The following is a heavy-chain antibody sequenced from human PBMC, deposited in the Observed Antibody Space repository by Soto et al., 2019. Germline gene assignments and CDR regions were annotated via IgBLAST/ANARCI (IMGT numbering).Heavy chain of an antibody. CDR1: GFTFSSYG. V-gene: IGHV3-30*18. D-gene: IGHD2-2*01. Sequence: GGSLRLSCAASGFTFSSYGMHWVRQAPGKGLEWVAVISYDGSNKYYADSVKGRFTISRDNSKNTLYLQMNSLRAEDTAVYYCAKEHPRYCSSTSCYEYYFDYWGQGTLVTVSS. CDR2: ISYDGSNK. J-gene: IGHJ4*02. CDR3: AKEHPRYCSSTSCYEYYFDY.